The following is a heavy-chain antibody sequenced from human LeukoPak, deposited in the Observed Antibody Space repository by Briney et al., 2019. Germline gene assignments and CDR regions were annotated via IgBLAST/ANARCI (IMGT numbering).Heavy chain of an antibody. D-gene: IGHD3-10*01. V-gene: IGHV3-66*01. J-gene: IGHJ4*02. CDR1: EFTVNTNH. Sequence: PGGSLRLSCTASEFTVNTNHMSWVRQAPGKGLELVSVIYSGGSTYYADSVKGRFTISRDNSKNTLFLQMNSLRAEDTAVYYCARFNTYGSKFDYWGQGTLVTVSS. CDR3: ARFNTYGSKFDY. CDR2: IYSGGST.